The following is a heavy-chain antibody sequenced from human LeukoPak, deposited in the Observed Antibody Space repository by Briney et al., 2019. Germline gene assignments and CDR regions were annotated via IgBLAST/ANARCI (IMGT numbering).Heavy chain of an antibody. CDR2: INHGGST. J-gene: IGHJ6*03. CDR3: ARVISPDSYFYFSYFYYMDV. D-gene: IGHD3-10*01. CDR1: GGSGGSFSDYY. V-gene: IGHV4-34*01. Sequence: SETLSLTCAVYGGSGGSFSDYYWTWIRQPLGTGLEWIGEINHGGSTTYNPSLKSRVTMSVDTSKNQFSLKLSSVTAADTAVYYCARVISPDSYFYFSYFYYMDVWGKGTTVTVSS.